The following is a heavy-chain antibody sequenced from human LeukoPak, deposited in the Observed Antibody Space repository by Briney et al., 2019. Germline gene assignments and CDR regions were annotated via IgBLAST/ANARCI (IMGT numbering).Heavy chain of an antibody. J-gene: IGHJ6*02. CDR2: IYYSGST. V-gene: IGHV4-59*01. D-gene: IGHD3-3*01. CDR1: GGSISSYY. Sequence: PSETLSLTCTVSGGSISSYYWSWIRQPPGKGLEWIGYIYYSGSTNYNPSLKSRVTISVDTSKNQFSLKLSSLTAADTAVYYCARHLDYDFWSGYYTGINLRSNYYYGMDVWGQGTTVTVSS. CDR3: ARHLDYDFWSGYYTGINLRSNYYYGMDV.